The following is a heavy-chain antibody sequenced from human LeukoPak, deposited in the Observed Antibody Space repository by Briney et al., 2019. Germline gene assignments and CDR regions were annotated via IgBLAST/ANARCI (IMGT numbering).Heavy chain of an antibody. Sequence: GASVKVSCKASGYTFTSYDINWVRQATGQGLEWMGWMNPNSGNTGYAQKFQGRVTITRNTSISTAYMEQSSLRSEDTAVYYCARGRGKYQLAQRQPNRFDPWGQGTLVTVSS. CDR3: ARGRGKYQLAQRQPNRFDP. V-gene: IGHV1-8*03. CDR2: MNPNSGNT. D-gene: IGHD2-2*01. J-gene: IGHJ5*02. CDR1: GYTFTSYD.